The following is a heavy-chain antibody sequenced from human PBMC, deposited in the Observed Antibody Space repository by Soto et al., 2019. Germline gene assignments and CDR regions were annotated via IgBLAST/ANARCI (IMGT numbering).Heavy chain of an antibody. CDR2: IYYSGST. CDR3: ARVGATTLTMVRGVSWFDP. CDR1: GGSISSGDYY. V-gene: IGHV4-30-4*01. D-gene: IGHD3-10*01. Sequence: PSETLSLTCTVSGGSISSGDYYWSWIRQPPGKGLEWIGYIYYSGSTYYNPSLKSRVTISVDTSKNQFSLKLSSVTAADTAVYYCARVGATTLTMVRGVSWFDPWGQGTLVTVSS. J-gene: IGHJ5*02.